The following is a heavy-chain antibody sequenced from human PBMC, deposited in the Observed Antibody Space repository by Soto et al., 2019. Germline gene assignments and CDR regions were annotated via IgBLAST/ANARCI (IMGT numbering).Heavy chain of an antibody. CDR2: IVVGSGNT. J-gene: IGHJ4*02. CDR1: GFTFFTSA. CDR3: AEDPYCGDDCYFDY. D-gene: IGHD2-21*02. Sequence: SVKVSCKASGFTFFTSAIQWVRQARGQRLEWMGWIVVGSGNTNYAQKFQERVTITRDMSTNTAYMELTSLRSEDTAVYYCAEDPYCGDDCYFDYCRQGTMVTLAS. V-gene: IGHV1-58*02.